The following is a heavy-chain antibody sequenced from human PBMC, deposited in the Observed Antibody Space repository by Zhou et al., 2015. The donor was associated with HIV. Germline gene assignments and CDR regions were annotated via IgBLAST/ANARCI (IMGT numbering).Heavy chain of an antibody. J-gene: IGHJ4*02. CDR3: ARDLGAVQLWPN. CDR2: IIPMFGTV. V-gene: IGHV1-69*06. D-gene: IGHD5-18*01. CDR1: GGTFSNYA. Sequence: QVLLVQSGAEVKKPGSSVKVSCEASGGTFSNYAVSWVRQAPGQGLEWMGAIIPMFGTVRYAQKFQGRVTLTADRSTNTAYMELSSLRSEDTAVYYCARDLGAVQLWPNWGQGTLVTVSS.